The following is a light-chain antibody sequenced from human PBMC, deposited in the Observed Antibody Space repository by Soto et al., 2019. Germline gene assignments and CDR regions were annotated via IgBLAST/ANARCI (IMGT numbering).Light chain of an antibody. CDR1: QSLSSN. CDR3: QQYNDWPPTYT. J-gene: IGKJ2*01. V-gene: IGKV3-15*01. Sequence: EIVITQSPATLSLSPGESATLSCRASQSLSSNLAWYQQKPGQVPKLLFYGASTRATGIPARFSGSGSGTEFTLTITSLQSEDFVIYYCQQYNDWPPTYTFGQGTKLE. CDR2: GAS.